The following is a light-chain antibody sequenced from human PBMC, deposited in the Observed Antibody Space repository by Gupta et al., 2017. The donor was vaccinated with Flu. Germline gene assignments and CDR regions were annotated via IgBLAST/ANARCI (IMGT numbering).Light chain of an antibody. CDR1: QSISNY. CDR2: AAS. Sequence: PSSLSASVGDRVTITCRASQSISNYLNWYQQKPGKAPKLLIYAASSLQSGVPSRFSGSGSGTDFTLTISSLQPEDFATYYCQQRYSTPWTFGQGTKVEIK. J-gene: IGKJ1*01. V-gene: IGKV1-39*01. CDR3: QQRYSTPWT.